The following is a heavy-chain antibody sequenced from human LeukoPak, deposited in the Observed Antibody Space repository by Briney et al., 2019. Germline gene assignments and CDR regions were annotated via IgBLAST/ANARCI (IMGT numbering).Heavy chain of an antibody. Sequence: ASVKVPCKASGYTLTDYYMHWVRQAPGQGLEWMGWISPYSGATHYAQIFQGRVTMTRDTSISTAYMEVSSLRSDDSAVYFCARTLTTATWDYWGQGTLVTVSS. CDR1: GYTLTDYY. V-gene: IGHV1-2*02. D-gene: IGHD4-17*01. CDR3: ARTLTTATWDY. J-gene: IGHJ4*02. CDR2: ISPYSGAT.